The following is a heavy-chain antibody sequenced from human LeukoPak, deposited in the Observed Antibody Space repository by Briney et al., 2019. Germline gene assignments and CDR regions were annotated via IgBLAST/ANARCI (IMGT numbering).Heavy chain of an antibody. CDR3: ARGSMVNYYDSSGYYNY. CDR1: GGSISSYY. D-gene: IGHD3-22*01. CDR2: VYYSGNT. J-gene: IGHJ4*02. V-gene: IGHV4-59*01. Sequence: SETLSLTCTVSGGSISSYYWSWIRQPPGKGLEWIGYVYYSGNTNYNPSLKSRVTISVDTSKNQFSLKLSSVTAADTAVYYCARGSMVNYYDSSGYYNYWGQGALVTVSS.